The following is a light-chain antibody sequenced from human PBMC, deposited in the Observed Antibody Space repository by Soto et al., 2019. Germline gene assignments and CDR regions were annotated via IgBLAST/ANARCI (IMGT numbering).Light chain of an antibody. V-gene: IGKV1-39*01. CDR2: GAS. Sequence: QMTQSPSSLSASVGARVTITCRASQNIRTYLNWYQQKPGKAPSLLIYGASTLQSGVPSRFSGSGSATDFTLTITSLQPEDFATYYCQQSYTTPRTFGQGPKVEIK. J-gene: IGKJ1*01. CDR3: QQSYTTPRT. CDR1: QNIRTY.